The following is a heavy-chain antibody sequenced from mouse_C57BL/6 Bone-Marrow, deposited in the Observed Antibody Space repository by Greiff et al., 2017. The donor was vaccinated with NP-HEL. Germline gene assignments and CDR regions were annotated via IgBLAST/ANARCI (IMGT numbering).Heavy chain of an antibody. Sequence: VQLQQPGAELVKPGASVKLSCKASGYTFTSYWMHWVKQRPGQGLEWIGMIHPNSGSTNYNEKFKSKATLTVDKSSSTAYMQLSSLTSEDSAVYYCARRDYYYVSSSAWFAYWGQGTLVTVSA. J-gene: IGHJ3*01. V-gene: IGHV1-64*01. CDR1: GYTFTSYW. CDR2: IHPNSGST. CDR3: ARRDYYYVSSSAWFAY. D-gene: IGHD1-1*01.